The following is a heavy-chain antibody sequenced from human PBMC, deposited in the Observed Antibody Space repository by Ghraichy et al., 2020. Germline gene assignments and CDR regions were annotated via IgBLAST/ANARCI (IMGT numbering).Heavy chain of an antibody. Sequence: GGSLRLSCAASGFTFSTYAMHWVRQAPGKGLEWVAVIWHDGTNKYQTDSMKGRFTISRDNAKNTLNLQMNSLSAEDTAVYYCAREGADSGEGGFDYWGQGALVTVSS. V-gene: IGHV3-33*01. D-gene: IGHD1-26*01. CDR3: AREGADSGEGGFDY. CDR2: IWHDGTNK. J-gene: IGHJ4*02. CDR1: GFTFSTYA.